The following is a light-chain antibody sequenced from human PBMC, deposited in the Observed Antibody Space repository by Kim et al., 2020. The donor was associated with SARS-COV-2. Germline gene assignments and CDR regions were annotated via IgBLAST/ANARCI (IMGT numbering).Light chain of an antibody. J-gene: IGKJ4*01. V-gene: IGKV1-39*01. CDR1: QSSSNY. Sequence: ASVGDRVTITCRASQSSSNYLNWYQQKPGKAPTLLIYSGYTLQSGVPPRFSGSGSGTHFSLTISSLQPEDFATYYCQQSYSTPLTFGGGTKVDIK. CDR2: SGY. CDR3: QQSYSTPLT.